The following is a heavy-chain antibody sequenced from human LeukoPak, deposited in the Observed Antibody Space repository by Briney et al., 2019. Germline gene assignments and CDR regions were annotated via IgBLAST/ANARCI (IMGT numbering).Heavy chain of an antibody. D-gene: IGHD4-17*01. V-gene: IGHV4-59*08. Sequence: PSETLSLTCTVSGGSISRYYWSWIRQPPGKGLEWIGYIYYSGSTNYNPSLKSRVTISVDTSKNQFSLKLSSVTAADTAVYYCARTTRYGDAHSYMDVWGKGTTVTISS. CDR1: GGSISRYY. CDR3: ARTTRYGDAHSYMDV. CDR2: IYYSGST. J-gene: IGHJ6*03.